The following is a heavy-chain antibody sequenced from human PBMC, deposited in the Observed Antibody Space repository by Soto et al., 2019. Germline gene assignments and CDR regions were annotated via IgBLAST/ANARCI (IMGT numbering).Heavy chain of an antibody. J-gene: IGHJ4*02. CDR2: IYNSGST. Sequence: QVQLQESGPGLVKPSQTLSLTCTVSGGSISSGVYYWSWIRQHPGRGLEWMGHIYNSGSTDYNPTLKSRVTISVDTSKNQFSLKLSSVTAADTAIYYCARDKWDSSGKATYYFDYWGQGTLVTVSS. D-gene: IGHD3-22*01. V-gene: IGHV4-31*03. CDR1: GGSISSGVYY. CDR3: ARDKWDSSGKATYYFDY.